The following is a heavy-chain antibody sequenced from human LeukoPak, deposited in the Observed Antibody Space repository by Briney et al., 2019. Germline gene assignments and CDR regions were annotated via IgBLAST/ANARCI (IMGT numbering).Heavy chain of an antibody. D-gene: IGHD2-15*01. CDR2: INPNSGGT. CDR1: GYTFTGYY. Sequence: ASVKVSCKASGYTFTGYYMHWVRQAPGQGLEWMGWINPNSGGTNYAQKFQGRVTMTRDTSISTAYMELSRLRSDDTAVYYCASLGGVVAADDAFDIWGQGTLVTVSS. CDR3: ASLGGVVAADDAFDI. V-gene: IGHV1-2*02. J-gene: IGHJ3*02.